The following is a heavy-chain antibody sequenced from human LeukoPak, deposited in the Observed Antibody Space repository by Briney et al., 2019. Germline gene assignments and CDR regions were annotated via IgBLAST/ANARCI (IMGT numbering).Heavy chain of an antibody. D-gene: IGHD2-2*01. J-gene: IGHJ4*02. CDR2: ISSSSSTI. CDR3: ASVVVVPAADY. Sequence: GGSLRLSCAASGFTFSSYSMNWVRQAPGKGLEWVSYISSSSSTIYYADSVKGRFTISRDNAKSSLYLQMNSLRAEDTAVYYCASVVVVPAADYWGQGTLVTVSS. V-gene: IGHV3-48*04. CDR1: GFTFSSYS.